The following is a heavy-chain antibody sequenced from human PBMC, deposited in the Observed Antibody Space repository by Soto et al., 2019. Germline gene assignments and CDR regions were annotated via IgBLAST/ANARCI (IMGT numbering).Heavy chain of an antibody. CDR2: IIPILGIA. CDR3: AREDYGDWYFDH. Sequence: QVQLVQSGAEVKKPGSSVKVSCKASGGTFSSYTINWVRQAPGQGLEWMGRIIPILGIANYAQKFQGRVTITADKSTRTAYMELSSLRSEDTAVYYCAREDYGDWYFDHWGRGTLVTVSS. D-gene: IGHD4-17*01. V-gene: IGHV1-69*08. J-gene: IGHJ2*01. CDR1: GGTFSSYT.